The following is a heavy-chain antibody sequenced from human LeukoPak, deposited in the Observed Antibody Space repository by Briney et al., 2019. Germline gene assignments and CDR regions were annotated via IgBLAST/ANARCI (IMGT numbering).Heavy chain of an antibody. CDR1: GYTFTSYG. CDR2: ISAYNGNT. Sequence: ASVKVSCKASGYTFTSYGISWVRQAPGQGLEWMGWISAYNGNTNYAQKLQGRVTMTTDTSTSTAYMELRSLRSDDTAVYYYARGATPHYYGSGSYYHFDYWGQGTLVTVSS. CDR3: ARGATPHYYGSGSYYHFDY. J-gene: IGHJ4*02. D-gene: IGHD3-10*01. V-gene: IGHV1-18*01.